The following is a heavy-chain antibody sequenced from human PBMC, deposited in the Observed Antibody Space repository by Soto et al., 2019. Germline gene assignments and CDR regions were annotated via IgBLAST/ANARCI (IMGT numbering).Heavy chain of an antibody. V-gene: IGHV5-51*01. CDR1: GYTFTSYW. J-gene: IGHJ4*02. Sequence: GASLKISCKASGYTFTSYWIGWVRQMPGKGLEWMGIIYPSNSATRFSPSFQGQVTLSAAKSIFAAYLQWSSLRASDTAIYYCARYSGSYWRYLDLWGQGTLVTVSS. CDR2: IYPSNSAT. CDR3: ARYSGSYWRYLDL. D-gene: IGHD1-26*01.